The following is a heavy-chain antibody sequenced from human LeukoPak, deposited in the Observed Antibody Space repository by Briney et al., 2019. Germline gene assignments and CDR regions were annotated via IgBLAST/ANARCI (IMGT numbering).Heavy chain of an antibody. J-gene: IGHJ5*02. Sequence: GGSLRLSCGASGFTFSSYAMSWVRQAPGKGLDWVSYISSTGTTMYYADSVKGRFTISRDNAKNSLYLQMNSLRDEDTAVYYCAVEGYCSGGSCYTNWFDPWGQGTLITVSS. CDR1: GFTFSSYA. V-gene: IGHV3-48*02. CDR3: AVEGYCSGGSCYTNWFDP. D-gene: IGHD2-15*01. CDR2: ISSTGTTM.